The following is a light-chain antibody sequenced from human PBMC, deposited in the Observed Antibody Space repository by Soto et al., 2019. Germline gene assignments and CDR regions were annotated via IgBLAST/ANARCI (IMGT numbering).Light chain of an antibody. CDR2: GAS. V-gene: IGKV3-15*01. CDR3: QQYDDWPPMYT. Sequence: EIVMTQSPATLSVSPGERATLSCRASQSVSSNLAWYQQKPGQAPRLLIYGASTRATGIPARFSGSGSGTEFNLTISSLQSEDFALYYCQQYDDWPPMYTFGQGTELEIK. J-gene: IGKJ2*01. CDR1: QSVSSN.